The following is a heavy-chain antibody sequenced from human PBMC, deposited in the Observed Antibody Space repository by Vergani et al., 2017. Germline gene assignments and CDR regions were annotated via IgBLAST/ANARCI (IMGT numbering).Heavy chain of an antibody. D-gene: IGHD2-2*01. CDR2: ISSSGSTI. Sequence: EVQLVESGGGLVQPGGSLRLSCAASGFTFSSYEMNWVRQAPGKGLEWVSYISSSGSTIYYADSVKGRFNIARDNAKNSLYLQMNSLRAEDTAVYYCASTHEVVPAADAFDIWGQGTMVTVSS. V-gene: IGHV3-48*03. CDR3: ASTHEVVPAADAFDI. J-gene: IGHJ3*02. CDR1: GFTFSSYE.